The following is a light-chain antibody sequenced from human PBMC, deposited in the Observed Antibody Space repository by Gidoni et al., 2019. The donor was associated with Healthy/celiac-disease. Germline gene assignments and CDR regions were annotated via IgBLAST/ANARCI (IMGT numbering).Light chain of an antibody. Sequence: QSVLTQPPSASGTPGQRVTISFSGSSSNIGSNYVYWYQQLPGTAPNLLIYRNNQQPSGVPDRFSGSKSGTSASLAISGLRSEDEADYYCAAWDDSLSGVFGGGTKLTVL. CDR2: RNN. CDR1: SSNIGSNY. J-gene: IGLJ3*02. V-gene: IGLV1-47*01. CDR3: AAWDDSLSGV.